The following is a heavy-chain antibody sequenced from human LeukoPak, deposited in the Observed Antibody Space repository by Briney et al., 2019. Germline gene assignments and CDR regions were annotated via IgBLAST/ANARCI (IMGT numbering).Heavy chain of an antibody. CDR1: GFTFSSYW. Sequence: PGGSLRLSCAASGFTFSSYWMSWVRQAPGKGLEWVSSITDSSSSMYYADSVKGRFTIPRDNAKNSLYLQMNSLRAEDTAVYYCARDPYSGSYGNYYYYFMDVWGKGTTVTISS. D-gene: IGHD1-26*01. V-gene: IGHV3-21*01. CDR2: ITDSSSSM. CDR3: ARDPYSGSYGNYYYYFMDV. J-gene: IGHJ6*03.